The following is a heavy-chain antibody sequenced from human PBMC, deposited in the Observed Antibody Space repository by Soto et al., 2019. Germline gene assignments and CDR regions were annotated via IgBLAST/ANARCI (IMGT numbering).Heavy chain of an antibody. D-gene: IGHD2-2*02. Sequence: EVQLLESGGGLVQPGGSLRLSCAASGFTFSSYAMSWVRQSPGKGLEWVSAISGSGGSTYYADSVKGRFTISRDNSKNTLYLQMNSLRAEDTAVYYCAKRCSSSTSCYNYWGQGTLVTVSS. CDR1: GFTFSSYA. CDR2: ISGSGGST. V-gene: IGHV3-23*01. CDR3: AKRCSSSTSCYNY. J-gene: IGHJ4*02.